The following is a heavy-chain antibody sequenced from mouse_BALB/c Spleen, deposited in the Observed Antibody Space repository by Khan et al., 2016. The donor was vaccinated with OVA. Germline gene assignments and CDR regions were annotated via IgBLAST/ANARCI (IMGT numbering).Heavy chain of an antibody. Sequence: QVQLKESGAELVRPGTSVKLSCKTSGYIFTSYWIHWVKQRSGQGLEWFPRFYPGTVIXYYNEKFKDKATLTADKSSSTAYLQLSSLKSEDSAVFFCAREEALYYFDYWGQGTTLTVSS. V-gene: IGHV1-76*01. D-gene: IGHD3-2*02. CDR1: GYIFTSYW. CDR3: AREEALYYFDY. CDR2: FYPGTVIX. J-gene: IGHJ2*01.